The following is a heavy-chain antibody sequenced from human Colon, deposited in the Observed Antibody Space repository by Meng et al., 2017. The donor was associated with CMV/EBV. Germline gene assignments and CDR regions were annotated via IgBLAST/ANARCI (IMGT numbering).Heavy chain of an antibody. J-gene: IGHJ4*02. Sequence: GESLKISCAASGFTFSNAWMSWVRQGPGKGLVWVGRIRGDGIGTSYADSVKGRFTISRDNAKNTVYLQMNSLRVEDTAVYSCAKVGPGTSVASLDYWGQGALVTV. D-gene: IGHD3-10*01. V-gene: IGHV3-74*01. CDR1: GFTFSNAW. CDR3: AKVGPGTSVASLDY. CDR2: IRGDGIGT.